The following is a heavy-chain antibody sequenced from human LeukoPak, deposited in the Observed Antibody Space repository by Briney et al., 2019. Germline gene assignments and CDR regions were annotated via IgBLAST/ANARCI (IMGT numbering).Heavy chain of an antibody. D-gene: IGHD1-26*01. CDR2: IYPGDSDT. Sequence: GESLKISCKGSGYSFTSYWIGWVRQMPGKGLEWMGIIYPGDSDTRYSPSFQGQATISADKSISTAYLQWSSLKASDTAMYYCARVRSGSYYYYYGMDVWGQGTTVTVSS. CDR3: ARVRSGSYYYYYGMDV. V-gene: IGHV5-51*01. CDR1: GYSFTSYW. J-gene: IGHJ6*02.